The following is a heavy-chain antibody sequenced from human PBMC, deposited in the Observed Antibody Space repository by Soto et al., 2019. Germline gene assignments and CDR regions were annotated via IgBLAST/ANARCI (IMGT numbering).Heavy chain of an antibody. D-gene: IGHD3-22*01. V-gene: IGHV4-30-4*01. CDR2: IYYRGST. CDR3: VIDYDSGGYIGY. Sequence: QVQLHESGPGLVRPSQTLSLTCNVSGGSISTADYYWSGIRHPPGKGLEWIGYIYYRGSTFDNPSLEIGVAISIDTSNIQFSLNLPSVNAADTAVYYCVIDYDSGGYIGYWGQGNLVTVSS. J-gene: IGHJ4*02. CDR1: GGSISTADYY.